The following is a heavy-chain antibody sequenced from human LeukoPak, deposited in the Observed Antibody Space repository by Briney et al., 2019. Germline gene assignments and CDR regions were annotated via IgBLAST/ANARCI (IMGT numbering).Heavy chain of an antibody. V-gene: IGHV3-7*01. D-gene: IGHD2-15*01. CDR3: ARWGPDIVVVESWGNLDY. CDR2: IKQDGSEK. Sequence: GGSLRLSCAASGFTFSSYWMSWVRQAPGKGLEWVANIKQDGSEKYYVDSVKGRFTISRDSAKNSLYLQMNSLRAEDTALYYCARWGPDIVVVESWGNLDYWGQGTLVTVSS. J-gene: IGHJ4*02. CDR1: GFTFSSYW.